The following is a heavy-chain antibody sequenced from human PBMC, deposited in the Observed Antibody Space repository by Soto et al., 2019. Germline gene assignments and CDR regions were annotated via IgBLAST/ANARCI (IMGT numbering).Heavy chain of an antibody. Sequence: EVQLLESGGGLVQPGGSLRLSCAASGFTFSSYAMSWVRQAPGKGLEWVSVISGSGGSTYYADSVKGRFSISRDNSKNTLYLQMNSLRAEDTAVYYCANRGSGSDFGYWGQGTLVTVSS. D-gene: IGHD1-26*01. V-gene: IGHV3-23*01. CDR1: GFTFSSYA. CDR3: ANRGSGSDFGY. J-gene: IGHJ4*02. CDR2: ISGSGGST.